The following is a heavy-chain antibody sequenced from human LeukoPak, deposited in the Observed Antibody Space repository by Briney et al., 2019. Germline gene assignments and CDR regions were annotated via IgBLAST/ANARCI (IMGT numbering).Heavy chain of an antibody. D-gene: IGHD3-9*01. CDR2: ILSSGTT. CDR3: ATGYGSGWLHA. V-gene: IGHV4-34*12. J-gene: IGHJ5*02. Sequence: PSETLSLTCAVYGGSFSGYYWSWIRQPPGKGLEWIGYILSSGTTYYNPSLQSRLIISVDTTENQFSLRLSSVTAADSAVYYCATGYGSGWLHAWAQGTLVTVSS. CDR1: GGSFSGYY.